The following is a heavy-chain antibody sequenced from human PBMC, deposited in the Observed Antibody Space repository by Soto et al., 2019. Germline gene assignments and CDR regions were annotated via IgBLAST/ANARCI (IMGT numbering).Heavy chain of an antibody. CDR2: ISGSGGST. CDR1: GFTFSSYA. J-gene: IGHJ4*02. CDR3: AKVYGIAAAGTDY. Sequence: EVQLLESGGGLVQPGGSLRLSCAASGFTFSSYAMNWVRQAPGKGLEWVSAISGSGGSTYYADSVKGWFTISRDNSKNTLYLQMNSLRAEDTAVYYCAKVYGIAAAGTDYWGQGTLVTVSS. V-gene: IGHV3-23*01. D-gene: IGHD6-13*01.